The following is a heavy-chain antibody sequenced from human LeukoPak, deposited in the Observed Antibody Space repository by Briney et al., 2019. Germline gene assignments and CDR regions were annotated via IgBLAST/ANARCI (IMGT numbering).Heavy chain of an antibody. CDR3: AKSQDGGRLFHFDY. J-gene: IGHJ4*02. V-gene: IGHV3-23*01. CDR2: ISGSGGST. CDR1: GFTFSSYA. Sequence: GGSLRLSCAASGFTFSSYAMSWVRQAPGKGLEWVSVISGSGGSTYSADSVKGRFTISRDNSENTLYLQMNSLRAEDTAVYFCAKSQDGGRLFHFDYWGQGTLVTVSS. D-gene: IGHD1-26*01.